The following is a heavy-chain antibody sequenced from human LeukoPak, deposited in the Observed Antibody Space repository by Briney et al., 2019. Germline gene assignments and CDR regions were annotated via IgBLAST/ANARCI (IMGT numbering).Heavy chain of an antibody. D-gene: IGHD3-22*01. CDR3: AREGDSSGPFDY. V-gene: IGHV4-34*01. CDR1: GGSFSGYY. CDR2: INHSGST. Sequence: SETLSLTCAVYGGSFSGYYWSWIRQPPGKGLEWIGEINHSGSTNYNPSLKSRVTISVDTSKNQFSLKLSSVTAADTAVYYCAREGDSSGPFDYWGQGTLVTVSS. J-gene: IGHJ4*02.